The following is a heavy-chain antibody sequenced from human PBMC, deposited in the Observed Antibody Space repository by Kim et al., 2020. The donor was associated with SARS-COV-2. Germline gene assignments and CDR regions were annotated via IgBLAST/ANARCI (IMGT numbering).Heavy chain of an antibody. V-gene: IGHV4-39*01. CDR1: GGSISSSSYY. CDR3: ARYSSRWYYFDY. Sequence: SETLSLTCTVSGGSISSSSYYWGWIRQPPGKGLEWIGSIYYSGSTYYNPSLKSRVTISVDTSKNQFSLKLSSVTAAETAVYYCARYSSRWYYFDYWGQG. CDR2: IYYSGST. D-gene: IGHD6-13*01. J-gene: IGHJ4*02.